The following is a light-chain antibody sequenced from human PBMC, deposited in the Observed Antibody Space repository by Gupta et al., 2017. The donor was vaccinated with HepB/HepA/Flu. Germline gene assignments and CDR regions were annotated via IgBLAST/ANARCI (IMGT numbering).Light chain of an antibody. CDR1: RSNIGAGFD. Sequence: QSVLTQPPSVSRAPGQRVSISCTGRRSNIGAGFDVHWYQQLPGTAPKLLIYGDTNRPSGVPDRFSGSRSGTSASLAITGLQAEDEADYYCQSYDSSLSTRVFGGGTKLTVL. CDR3: QSYDSSLSTRV. V-gene: IGLV1-40*01. CDR2: GDT. J-gene: IGLJ2*01.